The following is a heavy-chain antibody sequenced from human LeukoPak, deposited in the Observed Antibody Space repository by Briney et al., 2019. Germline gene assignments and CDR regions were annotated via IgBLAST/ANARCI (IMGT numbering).Heavy chain of an antibody. V-gene: IGHV3-23*01. J-gene: IGHJ4*02. CDR3: AKELVGALDY. CDR1: GFIFSSYD. D-gene: IGHD1-26*01. Sequence: GGSLRLSCAASGFIFSSYDMNWVRQAPGKGLEWVSAISGSGGSTYYADSVKGRFTISRDNSKNTLYLQMNSLRAEDTAVYYCAKELVGALDYWGQGTLVTVSS. CDR2: ISGSGGST.